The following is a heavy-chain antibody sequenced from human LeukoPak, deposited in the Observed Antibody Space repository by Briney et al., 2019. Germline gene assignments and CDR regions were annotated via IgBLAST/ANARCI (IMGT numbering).Heavy chain of an antibody. Sequence: GGSLRLSCSVSGFTFSRYAMHWVRQAPGKGLEWLSYISTSTRITTSVYYADSVKGRFTVSRDNAKNSVYLQMNSLRDEDTAVYYCARDLSLSYWGQGTLVTVSS. CDR3: ARDLSLSY. J-gene: IGHJ4*02. CDR2: ISTSTRITTSV. CDR1: GFTFSRYA. V-gene: IGHV3-48*02.